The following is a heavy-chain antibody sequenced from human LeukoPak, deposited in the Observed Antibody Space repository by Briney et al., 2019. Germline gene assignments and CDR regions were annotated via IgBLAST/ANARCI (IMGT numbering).Heavy chain of an antibody. V-gene: IGHV4-30-4*01. J-gene: IGHJ3*02. D-gene: IGHD6-13*01. CDR2: IYYSGST. CDR3: AGGGYSSSWLEAITGPESDAFDI. CDR1: GGSISSGDYY. Sequence: PSETLSLTCTVSGGSISSGDYYWSWIRQPPGKGLEWIGYIYYSGSTYYNPSLKSRVTISVDTSENQFSLKLSSVTAADTAVYYCAGGGYSSSWLEAITGPESDAFDIWGQGTMVTASS.